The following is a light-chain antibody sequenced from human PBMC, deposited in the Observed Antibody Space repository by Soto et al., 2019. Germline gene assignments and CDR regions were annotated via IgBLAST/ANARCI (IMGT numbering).Light chain of an antibody. CDR1: SSDVGRYND. Sequence: QSALTQPPSVSGSPGQSITISCTGTSSDVGRYNDVSWYQHHPGKAPKLMIYDVTARPSGVSYRFSGSKSGNTASLTISGLQAEDEDDYYCWSYVGGNPFVFGGGTKLTVL. V-gene: IGLV2-23*02. CDR3: WSYVGGNPFV. J-gene: IGLJ2*01. CDR2: DVT.